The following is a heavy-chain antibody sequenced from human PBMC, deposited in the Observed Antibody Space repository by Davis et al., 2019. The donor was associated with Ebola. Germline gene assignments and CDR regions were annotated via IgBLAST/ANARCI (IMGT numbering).Heavy chain of an antibody. V-gene: IGHV4-61*01. D-gene: IGHD2-21*02. CDR2: IYYSGST. Sequence: SETLSLTCTVSGGSVSSGSYYWSWIRQPPGKGLEWIGYIYYSGSTNYNPSLKSRVTISVDTSKNQFSLKLSSVTAADTAVYYCARGRITMLVVVTASYYYAVDVWGKGTTVTVSS. CDR1: GGSVSSGSYY. J-gene: IGHJ6*04. CDR3: ARGRITMLVVVTASYYYAVDV.